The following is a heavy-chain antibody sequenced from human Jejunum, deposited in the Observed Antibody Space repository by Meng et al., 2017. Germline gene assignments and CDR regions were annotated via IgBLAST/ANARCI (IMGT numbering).Heavy chain of an antibody. CDR2: IHFTGTT. CDR1: GGSLPVYY. Sequence: QAQRQQWGAGLLKPSGPLSLTCGFHGGSLPVYYGSWIRQAPASGLEYIGDIHFTGTTTYMPSVRSRLTISLDRSNNQLSLNLQSVTAADTGTYYCVRRRGGASSFFDLWGPGTLVTVSS. V-gene: IGHV4-34*01. J-gene: IGHJ5*02. CDR3: VRRRGGASSFFDL. D-gene: IGHD2-21*01.